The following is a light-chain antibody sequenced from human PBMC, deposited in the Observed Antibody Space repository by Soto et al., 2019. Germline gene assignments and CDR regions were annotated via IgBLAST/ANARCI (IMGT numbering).Light chain of an antibody. Sequence: DIQMTQSPSTLSASVGDIVTITFRASQNVSKWLAWFQQKPGKVPKLLIFDASTLQTGVPSRFGGGGSGTEFTLTISGLQPDDFATYYCQQYNSYSPWTFGPGTKVDI. J-gene: IGKJ1*01. V-gene: IGKV1-5*01. CDR2: DAS. CDR3: QQYNSYSPWT. CDR1: QNVSKW.